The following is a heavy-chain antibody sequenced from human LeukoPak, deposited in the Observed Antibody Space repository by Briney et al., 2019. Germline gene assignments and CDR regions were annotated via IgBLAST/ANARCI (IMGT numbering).Heavy chain of an antibody. D-gene: IGHD3-10*01. CDR3: ARAGLTMVRGVYYFDY. V-gene: IGHV4-59*01. Sequence: SETLSLTCTVAAASISSYYWSWIRPPPRKGLEWIGYIYYSVSTNYNPSLKSRVTISVDTSKNQFSLKLSSVTAADTAVCYCARAGLTMVRGVYYFDYWGQGTLVTVSS. J-gene: IGHJ4*02. CDR1: AASISSYY. CDR2: IYYSVST.